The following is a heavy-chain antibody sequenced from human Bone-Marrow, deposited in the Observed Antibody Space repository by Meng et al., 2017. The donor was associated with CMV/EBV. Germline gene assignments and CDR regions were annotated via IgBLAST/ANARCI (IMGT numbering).Heavy chain of an antibody. CDR3: ARDTTSYLQFDY. Sequence: GGSLRLPCAASGFTFSDYYMSWIRQAPGKGLEWVSYISSSGSTIYYADSVKGRFTISRDSSKNTLFLQMNRLRAEDTAVYYCARDTTSYLQFDYWGQGTLVTVSS. CDR2: ISSSGSTI. J-gene: IGHJ4*02. D-gene: IGHD2-2*01. V-gene: IGHV3-11*04. CDR1: GFTFSDYY.